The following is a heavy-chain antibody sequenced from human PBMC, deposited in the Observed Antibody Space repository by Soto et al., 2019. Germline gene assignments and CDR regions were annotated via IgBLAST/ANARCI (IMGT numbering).Heavy chain of an antibody. CDR1: GFTFSSYA. D-gene: IGHD5-12*01. CDR3: AKGRQSGYASMHYFDY. Sequence: EVQLLESGGGLVQPGGSLRLSCAASGFTFSSYAMSWVRQAPGKGLEWVSAISGSGGSTYYADSVKGRFTISRDNSKNTLYLQMNSLRAEDTAVYYCAKGRQSGYASMHYFDYWGQGTLVTVSS. CDR2: ISGSGGST. J-gene: IGHJ4*02. V-gene: IGHV3-23*01.